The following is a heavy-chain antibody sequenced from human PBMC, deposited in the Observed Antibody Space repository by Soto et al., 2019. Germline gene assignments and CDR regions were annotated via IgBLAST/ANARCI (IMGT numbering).Heavy chain of an antibody. CDR2: INAGNGNT. CDR1: GYTFTSYA. D-gene: IGHD3-3*01. J-gene: IGHJ6*02. CDR3: ARDPTGEWFPFEGMDV. Sequence: ASVKVSCKASGYTFTSYAMHWVRQAPGQRLEWMGWINAGNGNTKYSQKFQGRVTITRDTSASTAYMELSSLRSEDTAVYYCARDPTGEWFPFEGMDVWGQGTTVTVSS. V-gene: IGHV1-3*01.